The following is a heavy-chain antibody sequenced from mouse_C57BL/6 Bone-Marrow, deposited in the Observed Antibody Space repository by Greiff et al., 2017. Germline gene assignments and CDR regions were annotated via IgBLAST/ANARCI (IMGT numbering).Heavy chain of an antibody. V-gene: IGHV14-2*01. CDR3: TRSLIYYGTNY. Sequence: EVQLQQSGAELVKPGASVKLSCTASGFNIKDYYIHWVKQRTEQGLEWIGRIDPEDGETKYAPKFKDKATITADTSSNTAYLQLSRLTSEDTADYYCTRSLIYYGTNYWGQGTTLTVSA. CDR1: GFNIKDYY. J-gene: IGHJ2*01. D-gene: IGHD1-1*01. CDR2: IDPEDGET.